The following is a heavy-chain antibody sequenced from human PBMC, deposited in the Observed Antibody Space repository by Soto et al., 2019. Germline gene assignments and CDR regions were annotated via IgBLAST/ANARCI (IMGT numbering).Heavy chain of an antibody. J-gene: IGHJ4*02. Sequence: VGSLRLSCAASGFTFSNYEMHWVRQAPGKGLEWVSAIGGSGGSTYYADSVKGRFTISRDSSKNTVYLQMNSLRAEDTAVYYCAKHVGSWNAHFDYWGQGALVTVSS. CDR1: GFTFSNYE. CDR3: AKHVGSWNAHFDY. CDR2: IGGSGGST. D-gene: IGHD1-1*01. V-gene: IGHV3-23*01.